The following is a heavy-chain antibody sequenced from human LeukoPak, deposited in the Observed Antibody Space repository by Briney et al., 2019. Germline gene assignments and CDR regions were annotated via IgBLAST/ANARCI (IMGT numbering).Heavy chain of an antibody. Sequence: GGSLRLSCAASGFTVSNNYMSWVRQAPGKGLEWVSVIYSGGSTYYADSVKGRFTIPRDNSKNTLYLQMNSLRAEDTAVYYCARDSSYCSSTSCYADYFDCWGQGTLVTVSS. CDR1: GFTVSNNY. CDR2: IYSGGST. D-gene: IGHD2-2*01. J-gene: IGHJ4*02. CDR3: ARDSSYCSSTSCYADYFDC. V-gene: IGHV3-53*01.